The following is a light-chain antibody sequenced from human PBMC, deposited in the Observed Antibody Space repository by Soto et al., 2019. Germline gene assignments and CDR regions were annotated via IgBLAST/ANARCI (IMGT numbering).Light chain of an antibody. CDR1: SSDVGGYNY. J-gene: IGLJ1*01. CDR3: CSYAGSPYV. CDR2: DVS. V-gene: IGLV2-11*01. Sequence: QSALTQPRSVSGSPGQSVTISCTGTSSDVGGYNYVSWYQHLPGKAPKLMIYDVSKRPSGVPDRFSGSKSGNTASLTISGLQAEDEADYYCCSYAGSPYVFGTGTKLTVL.